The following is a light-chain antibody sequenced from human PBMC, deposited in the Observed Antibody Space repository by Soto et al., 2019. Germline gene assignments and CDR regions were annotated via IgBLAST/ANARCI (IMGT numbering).Light chain of an antibody. CDR1: QGISSW. J-gene: IGKJ4*02. Sequence: DIRMTQYPSSVSASVGDRVTITCRASQGISSWLAWHQQKPGKAPKLLIYAASSLQSGVPSSFSGSGSGTDFTLTISSLQPEDFATYYCQQANSFPLTFRGGTKVQIK. V-gene: IGKV1D-12*01. CDR2: AAS. CDR3: QQANSFPLT.